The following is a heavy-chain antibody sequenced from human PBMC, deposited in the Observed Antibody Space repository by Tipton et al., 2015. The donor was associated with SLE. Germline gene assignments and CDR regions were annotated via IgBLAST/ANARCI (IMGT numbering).Heavy chain of an antibody. CDR3: AKDLVVETAPGGMGV. D-gene: IGHD5-18*01. J-gene: IGHJ6*02. CDR1: GFTVSSNH. V-gene: IGHV3-30*02. CDR2: IRYDGSNK. Sequence: SLRLSCAASGFTVSSNHMIWVRKAPGKGLEWVAFIRYDGSNKYCADSVKGRFTISRDNSKNTLFLQMNSLRAEDTAVYYCAKDLVVETAPGGMGVWGQGTTVTVSS.